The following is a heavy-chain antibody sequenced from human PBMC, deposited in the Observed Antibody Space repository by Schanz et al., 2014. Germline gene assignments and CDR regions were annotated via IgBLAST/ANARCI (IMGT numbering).Heavy chain of an antibody. D-gene: IGHD3-22*01. CDR2: IKGDSSEK. CDR1: GFTFSDHW. Sequence: VQLVESGGALVQPGGSLRLSCSASGFTFSDHWMSWVPQPPGKGLEWVANIKGDSSEKNYVDSMKGRFTLSRDNAKNSMYLQINTLIVDNTPVYYCARHPNSINEIDYWGQGTLVTVSS. CDR3: ARHPNSINEIDY. J-gene: IGHJ4*02. V-gene: IGHV3-7*03.